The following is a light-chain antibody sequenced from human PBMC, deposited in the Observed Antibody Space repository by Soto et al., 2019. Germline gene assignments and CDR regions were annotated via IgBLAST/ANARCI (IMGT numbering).Light chain of an antibody. V-gene: IGKV4-1*01. J-gene: IGKJ1*01. Sequence: DIVMTQSPDSLAVSLGERATINCKSSQSVLYSSNNKNYLTWYQHKPGQPPKLLIYWASTRESGVPDRFSGSGVGTDFTLTISSLQAEDVAVYYCQQYYATPWTFGQGTKVEIK. CDR2: WAS. CDR3: QQYYATPWT. CDR1: QSVLYSSNNKNY.